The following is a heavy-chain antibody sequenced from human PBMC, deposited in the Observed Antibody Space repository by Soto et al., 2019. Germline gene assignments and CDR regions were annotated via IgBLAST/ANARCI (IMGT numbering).Heavy chain of an antibody. CDR1: GDSVSSGSYF. CDR3: ARTGWPTTLGS. V-gene: IGHV4-61*01. D-gene: IGHD1-1*01. CDR2: IDYSGST. J-gene: IGHJ5*02. Sequence: PSETLSLTCTVSGDSVSSGSYFWTWIRQPPGKGLEYIGYIDYSGSTNYNPSLKSRVTISVDMSKNQFSLNLNSVTAADTVVYYCARTGWPTTLGSWGQGTLVTVSS.